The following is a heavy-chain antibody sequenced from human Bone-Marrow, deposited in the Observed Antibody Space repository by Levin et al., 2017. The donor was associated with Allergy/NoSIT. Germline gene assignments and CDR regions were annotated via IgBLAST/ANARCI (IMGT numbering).Heavy chain of an antibody. CDR3: TTIGAQWELPPNWYFDP. D-gene: IGHD1-26*01. Sequence: GGSLRLSCAASGFTFSNAWMSWVRQAPGKGLEWVGRIKSKTNGGTTDYAAPVKGRLTIPRDDSKNTLYLQINSLKTEDTAVYYCTTIGAQWELPPNWYFDPWGRGTLVTVSS. CDR2: IKSKTNGGTT. J-gene: IGHJ2*01. V-gene: IGHV3-15*01. CDR1: GFTFSNAW.